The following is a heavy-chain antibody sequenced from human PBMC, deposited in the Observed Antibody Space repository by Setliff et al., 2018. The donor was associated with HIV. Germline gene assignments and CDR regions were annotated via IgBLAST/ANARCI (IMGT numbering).Heavy chain of an antibody. Sequence: GASVKVSCKASGYTFTSYAVNWVRQAPGQGLEWMAWISPQNGNTEFAQKFHHRVSMTADRSSNIAYMELRSLTFEDTAIYYCATGWSEDPTLLQVEYFQHWGQGTLVTVSS. J-gene: IGHJ1*01. CDR3: ATGWSEDPTLLQVEYFQH. D-gene: IGHD1-1*01. CDR1: GYTFTSYA. V-gene: IGHV1-18*01. CDR2: ISPQNGNT.